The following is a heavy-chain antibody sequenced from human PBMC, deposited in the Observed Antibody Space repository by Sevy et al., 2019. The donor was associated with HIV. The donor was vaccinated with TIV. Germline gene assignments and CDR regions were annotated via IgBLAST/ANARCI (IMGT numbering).Heavy chain of an antibody. V-gene: IGHV3-23*01. CDR1: GFSFDSYG. Sequence: GGSLRLSCAVSGFSFDSYGMTRVRQAPGKGLEWVSAISGSRTRTYYADSVKGRFIISRDNSKNTLDLQMNSLRAEDTAIYYCAKGGGGHYDPDEIAYYFYYYNMDVWGKGTTVTVSS. CDR2: ISGSRTRT. J-gene: IGHJ6*03. CDR3: AKGGGGHYDPDEIAYYFYYYNMDV. D-gene: IGHD3-22*01.